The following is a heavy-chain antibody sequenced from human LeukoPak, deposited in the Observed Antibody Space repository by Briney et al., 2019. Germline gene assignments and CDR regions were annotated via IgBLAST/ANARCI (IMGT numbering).Heavy chain of an antibody. Sequence: PSETLSLTCTVSGYSISSGYYWGWIRQPPGKGLEWIGSIYHSGSTYYNPSLKSRVTISADTSKNQFSLKLTSVTAADTAVYYCARAALLRYFDWLSYFDYWGQGTLVTVSS. V-gene: IGHV4-38-2*02. D-gene: IGHD3-9*01. CDR3: ARAALLRYFDWLSYFDY. CDR1: GYSISSGYY. CDR2: IYHSGST. J-gene: IGHJ4*02.